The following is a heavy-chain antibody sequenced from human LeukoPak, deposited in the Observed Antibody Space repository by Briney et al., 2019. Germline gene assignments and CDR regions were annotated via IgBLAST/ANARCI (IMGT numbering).Heavy chain of an antibody. CDR2: ISGSGGST. CDR1: GFIFSSYA. CDR3: ASARSGITMIVVARY. J-gene: IGHJ4*02. V-gene: IGHV3-23*01. Sequence: GGSLRLSCAASGFIFSSYAMSWVRQAPGKGLEWVSAISGSGGSTYYADSVKGRFTISRDNSKNTLYLQMNSLRAEDMAVYYCASARSGITMIVVARYWGQGTLVTVSS. D-gene: IGHD3-22*01.